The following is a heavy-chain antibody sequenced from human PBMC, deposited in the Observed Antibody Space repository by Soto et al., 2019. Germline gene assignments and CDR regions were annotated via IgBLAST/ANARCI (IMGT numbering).Heavy chain of an antibody. CDR2: ISAYNGNT. D-gene: IGHD3-3*02. V-gene: IGHV1-18*01. Sequence: ASVKVSCKASGYTFTSYGISWVRQAPGQGLEWMGWISAYNGNTNYAQKLQGRVTMTTDTSTSTAYMELRSLRSDDTAVYYCASAGISGVTNYYYYMDVWGKGTTVTVSS. J-gene: IGHJ6*03. CDR1: GYTFTSYG. CDR3: ASAGISGVTNYYYYMDV.